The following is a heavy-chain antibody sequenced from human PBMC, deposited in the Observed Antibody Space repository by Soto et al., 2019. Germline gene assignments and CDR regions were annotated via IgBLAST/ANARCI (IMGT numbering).Heavy chain of an antibody. CDR1: GGSISSSSYY. V-gene: IGHV4-39*01. D-gene: IGHD6-19*01. CDR2: IYYSGSP. J-gene: IGHJ6*02. Sequence: SETLSLTCTVSGGSISSSSYYWGWIRQPPGKGLEWIGYIYYSGSPYYNPSLKSRVTISVDTSKNQFSLKLSSVTAADTAVYYCAVPAASVAGELGYYYYYRMDVCGQGTTVTVS. CDR3: AVPAASVAGELGYYYYYRMDV.